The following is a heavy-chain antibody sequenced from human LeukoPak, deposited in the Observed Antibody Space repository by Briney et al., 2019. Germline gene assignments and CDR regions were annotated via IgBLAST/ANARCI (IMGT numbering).Heavy chain of an antibody. D-gene: IGHD3-22*01. J-gene: IGHJ5*02. Sequence: QSGGSLRLSCAASGFTFSSYGMSWVRQAPGKGLEWVSAISGSGGSTYYADSVKGRFTISRDNSKNTLYLQMNSLRAEDTAVYYCAKAEDRDYYDSSGYLAWGQGTLVTVSS. V-gene: IGHV3-23*01. CDR2: ISGSGGST. CDR1: GFTFSSYG. CDR3: AKAEDRDYYDSSGYLA.